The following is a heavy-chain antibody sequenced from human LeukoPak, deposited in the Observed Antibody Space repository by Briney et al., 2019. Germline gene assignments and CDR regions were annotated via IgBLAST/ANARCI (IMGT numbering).Heavy chain of an antibody. J-gene: IGHJ6*03. Sequence: PSETLSLTCFVSGCAINNSYWTWIRQAPGKGLEWIGNIDDSGNTNYSPSLKSRVTISLDTSKNRFSLRVTSVTAADTALWFCARDSSPSALPYMDVWGKGTTVTVSS. CDR1: GCAINNSY. D-gene: IGHD2-2*01. CDR2: IDDSGNT. CDR3: ARDSSPSALPYMDV. V-gene: IGHV4-59*01.